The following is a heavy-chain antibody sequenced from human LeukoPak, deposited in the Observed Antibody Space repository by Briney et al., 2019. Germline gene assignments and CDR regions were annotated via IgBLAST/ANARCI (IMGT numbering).Heavy chain of an antibody. D-gene: IGHD3-22*01. CDR3: ARDGYYYDSSGWEDWFDP. CDR2: TYTSGST. J-gene: IGHJ5*02. CDR1: ACTISSYH. Sequence: PSETLSLTCTVYACTISSYHWIWIPQPAGKELEWIGHTYTSGSTNYNPSLNSRITMSVDSSKNPFFLKLSSVTAATAAVYYCARDGYYYDSSGWEDWFDPWGQGTLVTVSS. V-gene: IGHV4-4*07.